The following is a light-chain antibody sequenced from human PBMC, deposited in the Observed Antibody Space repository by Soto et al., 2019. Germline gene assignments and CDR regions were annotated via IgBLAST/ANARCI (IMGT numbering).Light chain of an antibody. CDR3: SSYAGSLYV. J-gene: IGLJ1*01. CDR1: SSDVGGYNY. Sequence: QSALTQPPSASGSPGQSVTISCTGTSSDVGGYNYVSWYQQHPGKAPKHMIYEVSKRPSGVPDRFSGSKSGNTASLTVSGLQAEDEADYYCSSYAGSLYVFGTGTKVTVL. V-gene: IGLV2-8*01. CDR2: EVS.